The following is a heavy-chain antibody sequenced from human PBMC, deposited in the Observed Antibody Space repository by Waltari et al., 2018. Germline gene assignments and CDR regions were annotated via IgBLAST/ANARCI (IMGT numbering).Heavy chain of an antibody. Sequence: QVQLVQSGAEVKKPGASVKVSCKASGYTFTGYYMHWVRQAPGKGLEWMGWINPNSGGTNYAQKFQGRVTMTRDTSISTAYMELSRLRSDDTAVYYWARGGDYVKVAGAFDIWGQGTMVTVSS. V-gene: IGHV1-2*02. D-gene: IGHD4-17*01. CDR2: INPNSGGT. J-gene: IGHJ3*02. CDR1: GYTFTGYY. CDR3: ARGGDYVKVAGAFDI.